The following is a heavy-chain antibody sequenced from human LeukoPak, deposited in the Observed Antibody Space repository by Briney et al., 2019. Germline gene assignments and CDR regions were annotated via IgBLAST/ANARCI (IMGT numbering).Heavy chain of an antibody. J-gene: IGHJ4*02. CDR3: AREGYSSGNFDY. Sequence: ASVKVSCKASGYTFTDYFVHWVRQAPGQGLEWMGWINPNSGGTNYAQKFQGRVTMTRDTSISTAYMELSRLRSDDTAVYYCAREGYSSGNFDYWGQGTLVTVSS. V-gene: IGHV1-2*02. CDR2: INPNSGGT. D-gene: IGHD6-19*01. CDR1: GYTFTDYF.